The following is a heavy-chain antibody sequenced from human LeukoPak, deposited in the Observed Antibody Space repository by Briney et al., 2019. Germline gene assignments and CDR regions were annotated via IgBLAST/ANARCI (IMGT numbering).Heavy chain of an antibody. V-gene: IGHV3-11*04. D-gene: IGHD3-22*01. CDR1: GFTFSDYY. CDR2: ISSSGSTI. CDR3: ARDGSLGYDSSGYLLQGY. Sequence: GGSLRLSCAASGFTFSDYYMSWIRQAPGKGLEWVSYISSSGSTIYYADSVKGRFTISRDNAKNTLYLQMNSLRAEDTAVYYCARDGSLGYDSSGYLLQGYWGQGTLVTVSS. J-gene: IGHJ4*02.